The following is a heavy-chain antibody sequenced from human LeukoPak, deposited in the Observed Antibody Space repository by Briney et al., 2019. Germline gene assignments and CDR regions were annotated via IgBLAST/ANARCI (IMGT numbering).Heavy chain of an antibody. D-gene: IGHD2-15*01. CDR1: GYTFTSYD. Sequence: ASVKVSCKASGYTFTSYDINWVRQATGQGLEWMGWMNPNSGNTGYAQKFQGRVTMIRNTSISTAYMELSSLRSEDTAVYYCARGLYCSGGSCYGYYFDYWGQGTLVTVSS. CDR2: MNPNSGNT. CDR3: ARGLYCSGGSCYGYYFDY. V-gene: IGHV1-8*01. J-gene: IGHJ4*02.